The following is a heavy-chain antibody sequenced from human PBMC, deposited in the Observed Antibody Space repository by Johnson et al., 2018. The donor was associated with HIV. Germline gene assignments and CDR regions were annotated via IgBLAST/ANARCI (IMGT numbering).Heavy chain of an antibody. D-gene: IGHD3-10*01. CDR3: ANTSPGSGSFGAFDI. Sequence: VQLVESGGGVLQPGRSLGLSCTASGFTFSRNAMHWVRQAPGKGLEWVAVISFDGTNKHYGDSVRGRFTVSRDNSKNTLSLQMNSLTTEDTAVYYCANTSPGSGSFGAFDIWGQGTMVTVSS. J-gene: IGHJ3*02. CDR2: ISFDGTNK. CDR1: GFTFSRNA. V-gene: IGHV3-30-3*01.